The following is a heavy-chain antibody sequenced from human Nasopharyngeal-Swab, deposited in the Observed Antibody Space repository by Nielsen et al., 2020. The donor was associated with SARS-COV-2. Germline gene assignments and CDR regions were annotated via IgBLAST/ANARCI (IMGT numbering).Heavy chain of an antibody. D-gene: IGHD6-6*01. Sequence: ASVKVSCKASGDTFTSYYMHWVRQAPGQGLEWMGIINPSGGSTSYAQKFQGRVTMTRDTSTSTVYMELSSLRSEDTAVYYCARDPTPAVDSSSSLDYYYGMDVWGQGTTVTVS. CDR3: ARDPTPAVDSSSSLDYYYGMDV. V-gene: IGHV1-46*01. CDR1: GDTFTSYY. J-gene: IGHJ6*02. CDR2: INPSGGST.